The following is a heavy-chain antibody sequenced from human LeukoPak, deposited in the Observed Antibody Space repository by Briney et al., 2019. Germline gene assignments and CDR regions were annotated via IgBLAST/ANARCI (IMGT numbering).Heavy chain of an antibody. Sequence: GGSLRLSCAASGFTFSSYAMSWVRQAPGKGLEWVSAISGSGGSTYYADSVKGRFTISRDNSKNTLYLQMNSLRAEDTAVYYCAKDWYGIVVVPAAPGDAFDIWGQGTTVIVSS. CDR1: GFTFSSYA. CDR3: AKDWYGIVVVPAAPGDAFDI. D-gene: IGHD2-2*01. J-gene: IGHJ3*02. V-gene: IGHV3-23*01. CDR2: ISGSGGST.